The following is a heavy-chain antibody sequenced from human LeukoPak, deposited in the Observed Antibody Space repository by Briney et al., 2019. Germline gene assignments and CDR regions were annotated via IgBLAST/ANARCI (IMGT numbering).Heavy chain of an antibody. D-gene: IGHD7-27*01. J-gene: IGHJ4*02. Sequence: SETLSLTCAVYSGSFSGDYWSWIRQSPGKGLEWIGYIYYTGTSYNPSLKSRVTISADTSKNQFSLKLISVTAADTAVYYCASRKLGNDYWGQGTLVTVSS. CDR1: SGSFSGDY. CDR2: IYYTGT. V-gene: IGHV4-59*01. CDR3: ASRKLGNDY.